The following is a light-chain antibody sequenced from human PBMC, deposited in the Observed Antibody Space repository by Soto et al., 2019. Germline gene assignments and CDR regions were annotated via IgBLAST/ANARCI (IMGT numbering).Light chain of an antibody. CDR1: QSVSSY. V-gene: IGKV3-11*01. CDR3: QQRSNWPPMYT. Sequence: EIVLTQSPATLSLSPGERATLSCRASQSVSSYLAWYQQKPGQAPRLLIYDASNRATGSPARFSGSESGTEFTLTISSLEPKDFAVYYCQQRSNWPPMYTFGQGTKLEIK. J-gene: IGKJ2*01. CDR2: DAS.